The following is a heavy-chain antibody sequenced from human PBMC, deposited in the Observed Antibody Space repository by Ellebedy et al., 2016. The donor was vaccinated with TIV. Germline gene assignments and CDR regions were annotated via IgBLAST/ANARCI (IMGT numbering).Heavy chain of an antibody. J-gene: IGHJ5*02. Sequence: AASVKVSCKASGYTFTGYYMHWVRQAPGQGLEWMGWINPNSGGTNYAQKFQGRVTMTRDTSISTAYMELSRLRSDDTAVYYCARGVGDYHGSWFDPWGQGTLVTVSS. CDR1: GYTFTGYY. V-gene: IGHV1-2*02. CDR3: ARGVGDYHGSWFDP. D-gene: IGHD4-17*01. CDR2: INPNSGGT.